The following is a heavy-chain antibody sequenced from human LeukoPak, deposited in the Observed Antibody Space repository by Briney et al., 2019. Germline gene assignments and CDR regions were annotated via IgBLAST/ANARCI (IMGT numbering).Heavy chain of an antibody. CDR2: ISYDGSNK. CDR1: GFTFSSYG. J-gene: IGHJ5*02. V-gene: IGHV3-30*18. CDR3: AKDAKRITMVRGVKGGNWFDP. D-gene: IGHD3-10*01. Sequence: GGSLRLSCAASGFTFSSYGMHWVRQASGKGLEWVAVISYDGSNKYYADSVKGRFTISRDNSKNTLYLQMNSLRAEDTAVYYCAKDAKRITMVRGVKGGNWFDPWGQGTLVTVSS.